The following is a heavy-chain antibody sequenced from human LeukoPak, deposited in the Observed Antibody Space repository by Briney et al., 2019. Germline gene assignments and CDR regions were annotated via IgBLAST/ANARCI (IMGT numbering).Heavy chain of an antibody. J-gene: IGHJ4*02. Sequence: ASVKVSCKASGYTFTTYYMHWVRQAPGQGLEWMGTINPSGGSANNAQKFQGRVTMTRDTSTSTVYMELSSLRSEDTAVYYCAREALRGYNYGFAYWGQGTLVTVSS. V-gene: IGHV1-46*01. CDR3: AREALRGYNYGFAY. CDR2: INPSGGSA. CDR1: GYTFTTYY. D-gene: IGHD5-18*01.